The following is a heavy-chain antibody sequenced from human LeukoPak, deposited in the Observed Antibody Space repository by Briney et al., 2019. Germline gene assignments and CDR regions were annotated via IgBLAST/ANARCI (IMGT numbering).Heavy chain of an antibody. CDR1: GYSITSGYY. J-gene: IGHJ3*02. D-gene: IGHD1-1*01. V-gene: IGHV4-38-2*01. CDR3: ARQWIQLERDAFDI. Sequence: SEALSLTCAVSGYSITSGYYWGWIRQPPGKGLEWIGTIYHSGSTYYNPSLKSRVTISVDTSKNQFSLELSSVTAADTALYYCARQWIQLERDAFDIWGQGTMVTVSS. CDR2: IYHSGST.